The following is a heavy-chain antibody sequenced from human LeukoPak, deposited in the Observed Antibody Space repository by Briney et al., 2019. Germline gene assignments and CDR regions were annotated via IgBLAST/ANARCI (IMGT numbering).Heavy chain of an antibody. CDR1: GGSISRGDYY. CDR3: ARAGDSSGNFDY. D-gene: IGHD3-22*01. J-gene: IGHJ4*02. Sequence: PSETLSLTCTVSGGSISRGDYYWSWIRQPPGKGLEWIGYIYYSGSTYYNPSLKSRVPISVDTSKNQFSLKLSSVTAADTAVYYCARAGDSSGNFDYWGQGTLVTVSS. CDR2: IYYSGST. V-gene: IGHV4-30-4*08.